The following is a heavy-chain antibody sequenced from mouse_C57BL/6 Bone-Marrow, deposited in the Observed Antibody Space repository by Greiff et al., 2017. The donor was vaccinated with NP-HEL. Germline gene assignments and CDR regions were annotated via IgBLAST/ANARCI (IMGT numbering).Heavy chain of an antibody. CDR1: GFSLTSYG. Sequence: QVQLQQSGPGLVQPSQSLSITCTVSGFSLTSYGVHWVRQSPGKGLEWLGVIWSGGSTDYYAAFISRLSICKDNSKSQVFFKMNSLQADDTSIYDSARNRLLFYFDYWGQGTTLTVSS. V-gene: IGHV2-2*01. J-gene: IGHJ2*01. CDR2: IWSGGST. D-gene: IGHD3-2*02. CDR3: ARNRLLFYFDY.